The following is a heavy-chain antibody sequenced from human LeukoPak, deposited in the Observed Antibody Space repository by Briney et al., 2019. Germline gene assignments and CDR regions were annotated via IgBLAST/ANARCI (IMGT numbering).Heavy chain of an antibody. V-gene: IGHV3-48*01. Sequence: GGSLRLSCAAAGFTFSSHSMNWVRQAPGKGLEWVSYISSSSSTIYYADSVKGRFTISRDNAKNSLYLQMNSLRAEDTAVYYCARGAYYYEDWGQGTLVTVSS. CDR2: ISSSSSTI. CDR3: ARGAYYYED. D-gene: IGHD3-22*01. CDR1: GFTFSSHS. J-gene: IGHJ4*02.